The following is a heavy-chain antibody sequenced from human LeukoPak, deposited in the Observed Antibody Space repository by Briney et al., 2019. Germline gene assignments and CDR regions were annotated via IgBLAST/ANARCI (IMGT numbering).Heavy chain of an antibody. Sequence: PGGSLRLSCAASGFTFSSYEMNWVRQAPGKGLEWVSYISSSGSTIYYADSVKGRFTISRDNAKNSLYLQMNSLRAEDTAVYYCARDHSTAREGSYFDYWGQGTQVTVSS. D-gene: IGHD1-14*01. J-gene: IGHJ4*02. CDR2: ISSSGSTI. CDR1: GFTFSSYE. V-gene: IGHV3-48*03. CDR3: ARDHSTAREGSYFDY.